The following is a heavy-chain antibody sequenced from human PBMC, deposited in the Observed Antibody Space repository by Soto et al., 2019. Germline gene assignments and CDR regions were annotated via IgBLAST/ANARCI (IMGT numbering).Heavy chain of an antibody. CDR2: IYYSGST. CDR3: ASQGAPTPFTYCSGGSCWDY. V-gene: IGHV4-39*01. J-gene: IGHJ4*02. D-gene: IGHD2-15*01. Sequence: SETLSLTCTVSGDSISSSSYYWGWIRQPPGKGLEWIGSIYYSGSTYYNPSLKSRVTISVDTSKNQFSLKLSSVTAADTAVYYCASQGAPTPFTYCSGGSCWDYWGQGTLVTVSS. CDR1: GDSISSSSYY.